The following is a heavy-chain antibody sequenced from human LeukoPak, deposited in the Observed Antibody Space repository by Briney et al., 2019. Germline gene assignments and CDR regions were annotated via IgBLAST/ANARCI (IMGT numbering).Heavy chain of an antibody. CDR1: GYTLTELS. CDR3: ATARITSPRTYYFDY. Sequence: ASVKVSCKVSGYTLTELSMHWVRQAPGKGLEWMGGFDPEDGETIYAQKFQGRVTMTKDTSTDTAYMELSSLRSEDTAVYYCATARITSPRTYYFDYWGQGTLVTVSS. V-gene: IGHV1-24*01. D-gene: IGHD2-2*01. J-gene: IGHJ4*02. CDR2: FDPEDGET.